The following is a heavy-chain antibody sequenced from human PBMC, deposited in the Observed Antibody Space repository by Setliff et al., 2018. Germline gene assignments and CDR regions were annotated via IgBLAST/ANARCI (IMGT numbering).Heavy chain of an antibody. CDR3: ARDNGFWSGYSLDY. D-gene: IGHD3-3*01. CDR1: GFTFSSYG. Sequence: PGGSLRLSCAASGFTFSSYGMHWVRQAPGKGLEWVAVIWYDGSNKYYADSVKGRFTISRDNAKNSLYLQMNSLRAEDTAVYYCARDNGFWSGYSLDYWGQGTLVTVSS. J-gene: IGHJ4*02. CDR2: IWYDGSNK. V-gene: IGHV3-33*01.